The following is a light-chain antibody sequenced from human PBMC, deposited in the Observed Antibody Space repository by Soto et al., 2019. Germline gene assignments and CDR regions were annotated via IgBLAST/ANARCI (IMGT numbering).Light chain of an antibody. CDR2: GAF. J-gene: IGKJ1*01. CDR3: QQRSNWPWT. CDR1: PSVTNY. Sequence: EIVLTQSPGTLSLSPGERATLSCRASPSVTNYLAWYQQKPGQAPRLLIYGAFNRATGIPARFSGSGSGTDFTLTISRLEPEDFAVYYCQQRSNWPWTFGQGTKVDI. V-gene: IGKV3-11*01.